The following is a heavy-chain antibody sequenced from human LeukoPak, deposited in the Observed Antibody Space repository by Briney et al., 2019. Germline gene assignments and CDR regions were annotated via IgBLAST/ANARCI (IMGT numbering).Heavy chain of an antibody. J-gene: IGHJ3*02. V-gene: IGHV4-38-2*02. CDR2: IYHSGST. D-gene: IGHD3-3*02. Sequence: PSETLSLTCTVSGYSISSGYYWGWIRQPPGKGLEWIGSIYHSGSTYYNPSLKSRVTISVDTSKNQFSLKLSSVTAADTAVYYCAKSTRHFWSGFVPDAFDIWGQGTMVTVSS. CDR3: AKSTRHFWSGFVPDAFDI. CDR1: GYSISSGYY.